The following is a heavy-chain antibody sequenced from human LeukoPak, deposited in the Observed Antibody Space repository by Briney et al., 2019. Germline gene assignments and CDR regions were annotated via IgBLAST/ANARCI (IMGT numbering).Heavy chain of an antibody. V-gene: IGHV4-59*12. D-gene: IGHD3-10*01. J-gene: IGHJ3*02. Sequence: PSETLSLTCSVSDDSITMYYWTWIRQPPGKGLEWIGYVDHTGSTNFNPSLNGRVSISRDTTKNLFSLRLSSVTAADTAVYYCARSGDPSAFDIWGQGTMVTVSS. CDR1: DDSITMYY. CDR3: ARSGDPSAFDI. CDR2: VDHTGST.